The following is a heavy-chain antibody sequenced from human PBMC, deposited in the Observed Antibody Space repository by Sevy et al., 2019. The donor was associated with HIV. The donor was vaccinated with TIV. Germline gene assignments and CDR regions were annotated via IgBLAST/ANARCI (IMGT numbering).Heavy chain of an antibody. V-gene: IGHV3-23*01. CDR1: GFTFSSYD. J-gene: IGHJ4*02. CDR3: AKDLEQQLGPDY. D-gene: IGHD6-13*01. CDR2: ISPTGGTT. Sequence: GGSLRLSCAASGFTFSSYDMSWVRQAPGKGLEWVSGISPTGGTTHYAESVKGRFIISRDTSKKTLFLQMNSLRAEDTALYYCAKDLEQQLGPDYWGQGTQVTVSS.